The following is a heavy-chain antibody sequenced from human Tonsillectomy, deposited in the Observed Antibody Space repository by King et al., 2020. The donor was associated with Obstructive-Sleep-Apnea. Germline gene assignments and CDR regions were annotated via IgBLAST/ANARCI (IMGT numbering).Heavy chain of an antibody. CDR3: ARDSSGYSYEDY. D-gene: IGHD5-18*01. Sequence: VQLQESGPGLVKPSGTLSLTCAVSGGSISSSNWWSWVRQPPGKGLEWTGEIFPSGTTNYKPSLKGRVTISVDKSKNQFSLKLSSVTAADTAVYYCARDSSGYSYEDYWGQGTLVTVSS. V-gene: IGHV4-4*02. J-gene: IGHJ4*02. CDR2: IFPSGTT. CDR1: GGSISSSNW.